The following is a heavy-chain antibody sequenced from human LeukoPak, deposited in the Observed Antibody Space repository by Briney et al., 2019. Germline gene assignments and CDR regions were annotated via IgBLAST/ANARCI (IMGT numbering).Heavy chain of an antibody. J-gene: IGHJ6*03. CDR3: AKIPYGDYVLDYYYYMDV. V-gene: IGHV3-30*02. CDR1: GFTFSSYD. CDR2: IRYDGSNK. Sequence: GGSLRLSCAASGFTFSSYDMHWVRQAPGKGLEWVALIRYDGSNKYSADSVKGRFTISRDNSKNTLYLQMNSLRAEDTAVYYCAKIPYGDYVLDYYYYMDVWGEGTTVTISS. D-gene: IGHD4-17*01.